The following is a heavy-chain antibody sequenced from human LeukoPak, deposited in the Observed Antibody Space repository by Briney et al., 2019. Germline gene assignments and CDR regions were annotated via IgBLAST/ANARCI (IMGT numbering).Heavy chain of an antibody. CDR3: ARIVNGSGWRW. D-gene: IGHD6-19*01. J-gene: IGHJ4*02. CDR2: IHSGGST. V-gene: IGHV4-39*02. CDR1: GGSVSIGNDY. Sequence: SETLSLTCTVSGGSVSIGNDYWGWIRQPPGKGLEWIGSIHSGGSTFYNPSLKSRVAISIDTPKNRFSLNLRSVTAADTAVYFCARIVNGSGWRWGGQGTLVTVSS.